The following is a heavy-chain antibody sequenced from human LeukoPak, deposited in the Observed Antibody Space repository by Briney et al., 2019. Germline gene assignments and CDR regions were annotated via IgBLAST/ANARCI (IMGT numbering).Heavy chain of an antibody. CDR2: IPPASDYI. CDR3: ATDRDWIFAF. J-gene: IGHJ4*02. V-gene: IGHV3-21*01. D-gene: IGHD1-1*01. CDR1: GFTFEDYT. Sequence: GGSLRLSCAASGFTFEDYTMNWVRQAPGKGLEWVSIIPPASDYIRYADSVKGRFTVSRDNARNSLYLQMNSLRAEDTAVYYCATDRDWIFAFWGQGALVTVSS.